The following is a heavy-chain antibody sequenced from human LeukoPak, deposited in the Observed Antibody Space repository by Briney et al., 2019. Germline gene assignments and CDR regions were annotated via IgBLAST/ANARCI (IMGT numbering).Heavy chain of an antibody. D-gene: IGHD3-10*01. CDR2: INHSGST. J-gene: IGHJ4*02. CDR1: GGSFSGYY. Sequence: SETLSLTCAVYGGSFSGYYWSWIRQPPGKGLEWIGEINHSGSTNYNPSLKSRVTISVDTSKNQFSLKLSSVTAADTAVYYCTGNYYGSGSYADFDYWGQGTLVTVSS. V-gene: IGHV4-34*01. CDR3: TGNYYGSGSYADFDY.